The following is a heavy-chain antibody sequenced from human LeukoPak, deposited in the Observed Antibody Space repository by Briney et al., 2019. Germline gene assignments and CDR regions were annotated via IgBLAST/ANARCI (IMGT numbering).Heavy chain of an antibody. CDR2: ISSSGSTI. CDR1: GFTFSSYG. V-gene: IGHV3-48*02. J-gene: IGHJ2*01. D-gene: IGHD3-3*02. CDR3: ARDFSAPLPL. Sequence: GGSLRLSCAASGFTFSSYGMNWVRQAPGKGLEWVSYISSSGSTIYYANSVKGRFTISRDNARNSLYLQMNSLRDEDTAVYYCARDFSAPLPLWGRDTLVTVSS.